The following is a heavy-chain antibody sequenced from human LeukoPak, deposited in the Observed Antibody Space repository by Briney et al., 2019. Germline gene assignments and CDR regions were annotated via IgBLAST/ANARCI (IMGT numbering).Heavy chain of an antibody. D-gene: IGHD2-21*02. CDR1: GGSISSGGYS. CDR3: ARAPGCGGDCYPEIDAFDI. Sequence: SETLSLTCAVSGGSISSGGYSWSWIRQPPGKGLEWIGYIYHSGSTYYNPSLKSRVTISVDTSKNQFSLKLSSVTAADTAVYYCARAPGCGGDCYPEIDAFDIWGQGTMVTVSS. J-gene: IGHJ3*02. V-gene: IGHV4-30-2*05. CDR2: IYHSGST.